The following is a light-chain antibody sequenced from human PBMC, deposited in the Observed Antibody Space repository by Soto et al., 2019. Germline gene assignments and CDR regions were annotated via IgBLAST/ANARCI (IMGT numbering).Light chain of an antibody. CDR3: SSYSSSITLV. J-gene: IGLJ2*01. CDR2: DVS. V-gene: IGLV2-14*01. CDR1: SSDVGGYNY. Sequence: QSALTQPASVSGSPGQSITISCTGTSSDVGGYNYVSWYQQHPGKAPKLMIYDVSNRPPGVSNRFSGSKSGNTASLTISGLQAEDEADYYCSSYSSSITLVFGGGTKLTVL.